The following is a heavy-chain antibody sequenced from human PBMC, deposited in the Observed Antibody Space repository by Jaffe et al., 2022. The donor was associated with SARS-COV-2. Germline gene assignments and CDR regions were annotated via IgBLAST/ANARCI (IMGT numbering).Heavy chain of an antibody. D-gene: IGHD5-12*01. CDR3: ARDGGNSGYDSFYYYYYMDV. Sequence: EVQLVESGGGLVKPGGSLRLSCAASGFTFSSYSMNWVRQAPGKGLEWVSSISSSSSYIYYADSVKGRFTISRDNAKNSLYLQMNSLRAEDTAVYYCARDGGNSGYDSFYYYYYMDVWGKGTTVTVSS. V-gene: IGHV3-21*01. J-gene: IGHJ6*03. CDR2: ISSSSSYI. CDR1: GFTFSSYS.